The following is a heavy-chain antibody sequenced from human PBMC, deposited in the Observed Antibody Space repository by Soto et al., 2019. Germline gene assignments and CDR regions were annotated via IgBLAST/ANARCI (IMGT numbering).Heavy chain of an antibody. D-gene: IGHD3-16*02. CDR1: GGSFRSYA. Sequence: SGRVSCKASGGSFRSYAISWVRQAPGQGLECMGGIISVFGTAHYAQKFQGRVTITRETSASTAYVELSSLRSEDTAVYYCARVRSTSYIVAYSYFYGMDVWGQGTTVTVSS. V-gene: IGHV1-69*05. CDR3: ARVRSTSYIVAYSYFYGMDV. J-gene: IGHJ6*02. CDR2: IISVFGTA.